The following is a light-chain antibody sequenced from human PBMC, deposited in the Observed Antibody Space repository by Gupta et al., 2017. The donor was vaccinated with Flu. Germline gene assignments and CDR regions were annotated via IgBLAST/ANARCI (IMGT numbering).Light chain of an antibody. CDR3: QQSDNTPLT. CDR2: SAS. J-gene: IGKJ4*01. Sequence: DIQMTQSPSSLSASVGDRVTITCRASQSISSYVNWYQQTPGKAPKFLIYSASNLQSGVSSRFSGSGSGSDFTLTISSLQPEDFATYYCQQSDNTPLTFGRGTKVDIK. V-gene: IGKV1-39*01. CDR1: QSISSY.